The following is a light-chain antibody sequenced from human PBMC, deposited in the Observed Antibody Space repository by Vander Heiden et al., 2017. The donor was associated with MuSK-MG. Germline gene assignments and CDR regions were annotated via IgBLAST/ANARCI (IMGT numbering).Light chain of an antibody. V-gene: IGLV3-21*02. CDR1: ALGRKV. CDR3: QVWDNKSDHYV. CDR2: DNN. Sequence: SYMLTQPPSVSVASGHTATLPCGGIALGRKVVHWYQQKPGQAPVLVLYDNNKRPSGIPDRFSGSNSAGTATLTISRVAAGDEADYYCQVWDNKSDHYVFGGGTKVTVL. J-gene: IGLJ1*01.